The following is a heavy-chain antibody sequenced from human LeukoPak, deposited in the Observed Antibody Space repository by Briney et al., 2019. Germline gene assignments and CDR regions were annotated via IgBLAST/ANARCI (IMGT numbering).Heavy chain of an antibody. Sequence: SETLSLTCAVYGGSFTTYYGTWIRQPPGKGLEWIGEINLRGTTNYNPSLKSRVTISLDTSKNQFSLKLSSVTAADTAVYYCARGRRGYDSSGLDSYYYYYMDVWGKGTTVTVSS. CDR3: ARGRRGYDSSGLDSYYYYYMDV. CDR1: GGSFTTYY. J-gene: IGHJ6*03. D-gene: IGHD3-22*01. V-gene: IGHV4-34*01. CDR2: INLRGTT.